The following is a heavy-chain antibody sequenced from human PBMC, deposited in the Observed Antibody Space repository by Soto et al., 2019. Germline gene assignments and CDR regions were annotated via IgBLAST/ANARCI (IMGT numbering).Heavy chain of an antibody. Sequence: SETLSLTCTVSGASITNTEYYWGWIRQPPGKGLEWIGSFYYTGTTYYNPSLKSRVTISADTSKNQFSLRLSSVTAADSAVYYCASLRAVMPAPWCDYWGPGTLVTVSS. CDR3: ASLRAVMPAPWCDY. CDR2: FYYTGTT. D-gene: IGHD2-8*02. J-gene: IGHJ4*02. CDR1: GASITNTEYY. V-gene: IGHV4-39*01.